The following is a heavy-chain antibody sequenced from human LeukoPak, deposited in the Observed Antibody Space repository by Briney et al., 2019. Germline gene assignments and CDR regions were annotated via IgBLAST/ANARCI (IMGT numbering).Heavy chain of an antibody. V-gene: IGHV3-66*02. J-gene: IGHJ4*02. CDR1: GFTVSSKD. CDR2: IYSGGTT. CDR3: ARGGYSAYDYAY. Sequence: AGGSLRLSCAVSGFTVSSKDMSWARQAPGKGLEWVSVIYSGGTTFYADSVKGRFTISRDNSKNTLYLQMTSLRAEDTAVYFCARGGYSAYDYAYWGQGTLVTVFS. D-gene: IGHD5-12*01.